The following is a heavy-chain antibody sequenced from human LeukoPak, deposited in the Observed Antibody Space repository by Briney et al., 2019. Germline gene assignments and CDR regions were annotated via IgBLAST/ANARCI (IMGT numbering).Heavy chain of an antibody. CDR1: GFTFTSSA. CDR2: IVVGSGNT. CDR3: AADPVGATPPIFDY. V-gene: IGHV1-58*02. D-gene: IGHD1-26*01. Sequence: ASVTVSCKASGFTFTSSAMQWVRQARGQRLEWIGWIVVGSGNTNYAQKFQERVTITRDMSTSTAYMELSSLRSEDTAVYYCAADPVGATPPIFDYWGQGTLVTVSS. J-gene: IGHJ4*02.